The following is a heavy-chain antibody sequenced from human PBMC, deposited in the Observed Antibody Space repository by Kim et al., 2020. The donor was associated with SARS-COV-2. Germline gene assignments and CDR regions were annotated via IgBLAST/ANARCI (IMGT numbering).Heavy chain of an antibody. J-gene: IGHJ4*02. CDR2: LNGVDGNT. CDR1: GFTFSNYA. CDR3: AKRGDCSGGRCYPAAYYFDY. Sequence: GGSLRLSCAASGFTFSNYAMSWARQAPGKGLEWVSTLNGVDGNTYYADSVKGRFTISRDNSKDTLYLQMNSLRAEDTAVYYCAKRGDCSGGRCYPAAYYFDYWGQGTLVTVSS. D-gene: IGHD2-15*01. V-gene: IGHV3-23*01.